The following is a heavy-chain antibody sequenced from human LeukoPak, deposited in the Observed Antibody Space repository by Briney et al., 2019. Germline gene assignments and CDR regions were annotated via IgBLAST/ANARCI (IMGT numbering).Heavy chain of an antibody. V-gene: IGHV4-34*01. Sequence: PSETLSLTCAVYSGSFSGYYWSWIRQPPGKGLEWIGEINHRGRTNYNQSLKSRVNIAVDTSKNQFSLKLSSVTAADTAVYYCARSRMNHIDYWGQGALVTVSS. D-gene: IGHD1-14*01. CDR3: ARSRMNHIDY. J-gene: IGHJ4*02. CDR2: INHRGRT. CDR1: SGSFSGYY.